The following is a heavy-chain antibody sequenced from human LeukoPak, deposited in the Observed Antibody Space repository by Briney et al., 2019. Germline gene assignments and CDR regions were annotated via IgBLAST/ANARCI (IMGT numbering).Heavy chain of an antibody. V-gene: IGHV4-59*01. Sequence: SETLSLTCTVSGGSISTYYWNWIRQPPGKGLEWIGYIYYSGTTNYNPSLKSRVTISVDTSKNQFSLKLSSVTAADTAVYYCARRRQQLVLSQDYYYYYMDVWGKGTTVTVSS. CDR1: GGSISTYY. D-gene: IGHD6-13*01. J-gene: IGHJ6*03. CDR2: IYYSGTT. CDR3: ARRRQQLVLSQDYYYYYMDV.